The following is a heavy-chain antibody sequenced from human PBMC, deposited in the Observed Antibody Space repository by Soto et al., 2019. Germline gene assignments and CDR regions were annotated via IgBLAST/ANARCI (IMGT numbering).Heavy chain of an antibody. V-gene: IGHV1-69*13. CDR1: GGTFSSYA. D-gene: IGHD1-26*01. CDR3: ARDGSGSTHQFDY. CDR2: IIPIFGTA. J-gene: IGHJ4*02. Sequence: GASVKVSCKASGGTFSSYAISWVRQAPGQGLEWMGGIIPIFGTANYAQKFQGRVTITADESKNTLYLQMNSLRVEDTAVYYCARDGSGSTHQFDYWGQGTLVTVSS.